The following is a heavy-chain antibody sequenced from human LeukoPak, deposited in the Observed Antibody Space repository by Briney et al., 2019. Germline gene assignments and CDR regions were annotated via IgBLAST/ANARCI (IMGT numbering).Heavy chain of an antibody. Sequence: SETLSLTCTVSGGSISSYYWSWIRQPPGKGLEWIGRIYTSGSTNYNPSLKSRVTMSVDTSKNQFSLKLSSVTAADTAVYYCARRTYCSSTSCYMETDAFDIWGQGTMVTVSS. CDR1: GGSISSYY. D-gene: IGHD2-2*02. J-gene: IGHJ3*02. V-gene: IGHV4-4*07. CDR2: IYTSGST. CDR3: ARRTYCSSTSCYMETDAFDI.